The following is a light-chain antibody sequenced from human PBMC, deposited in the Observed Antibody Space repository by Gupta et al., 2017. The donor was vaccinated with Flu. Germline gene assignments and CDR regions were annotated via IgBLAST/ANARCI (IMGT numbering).Light chain of an antibody. V-gene: IGLV1-40*01. J-gene: IGLJ1*01. Sequence: QSVLTQPPSLSGAPGQRVTITCTWSSSNIGAGYDLPWYQQLPGTCPKLLIYGNSNRPSGVPDRFSGSKSGTSASLAITGLQAEDEADYYCQSYDSSLSGSYVFGTGTKVTVL. CDR1: SSNIGAGYD. CDR3: QSYDSSLSGSYV. CDR2: GNS.